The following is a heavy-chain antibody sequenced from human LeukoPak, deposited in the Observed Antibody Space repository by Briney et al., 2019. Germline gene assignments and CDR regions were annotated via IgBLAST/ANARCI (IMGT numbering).Heavy chain of an antibody. Sequence: SETLSLTCTVSGASITNYYWSWIRQSPGKGLEWIGYIFNSVNTDYNPSFTSRATMTEDTSKNQFSLKLSSVTAADTAVYYCARGGLAYYKNWFDPWGQGTLVTVSS. D-gene: IGHD3-10*01. J-gene: IGHJ5*02. V-gene: IGHV4-59*12. CDR2: IFNSVNT. CDR3: ARGGLAYYKNWFDP. CDR1: GASITNYY.